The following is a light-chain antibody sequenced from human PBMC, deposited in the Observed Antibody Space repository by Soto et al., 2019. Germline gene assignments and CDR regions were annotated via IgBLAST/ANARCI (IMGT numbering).Light chain of an antibody. Sequence: QSALTQPASVSGSPGQSITISCTGTSSDVGYYNYVSWYQQHPGKAPKLMIYDVSNRPSGVSYRFSGSKSGNTASLTISGLQAEDEADYYCSSYRTSSTYVFGTGTKLTVL. J-gene: IGLJ1*01. CDR1: SSDVGYYNY. CDR2: DVS. V-gene: IGLV2-14*03. CDR3: SSYRTSSTYV.